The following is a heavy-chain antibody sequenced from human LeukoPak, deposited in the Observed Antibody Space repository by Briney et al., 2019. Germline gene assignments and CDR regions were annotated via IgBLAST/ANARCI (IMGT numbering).Heavy chain of an antibody. J-gene: IGHJ4*02. CDR3: ARSRRYFETPSYFDY. Sequence: GGSLRLSCAASGFTFSSYEMNWVRQAPGKGLEWVSYISSSGSTIYYADSVKGRFTISRDNAKNSLYLQMNSLRAEDTAVYYCARSRRYFETPSYFDYWGQGTLVTVSS. V-gene: IGHV3-48*03. D-gene: IGHD3-9*01. CDR2: ISSSGSTI. CDR1: GFTFSSYE.